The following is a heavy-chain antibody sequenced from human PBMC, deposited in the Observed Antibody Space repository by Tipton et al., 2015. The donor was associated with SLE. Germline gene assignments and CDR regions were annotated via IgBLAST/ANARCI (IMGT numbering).Heavy chain of an antibody. V-gene: IGHV4-30-2*01. Sequence: TLSLTCTVSGGSISSGGHYWSWIRQPPGKGLEWIGYIYHSGSTYYNPSLKSRVTISVDRSKNQFSLKLSSVTAADTAVYYCASSSSSWLDAEYFQHWGQGTLVTVSS. J-gene: IGHJ1*01. D-gene: IGHD6-13*01. CDR3: ASSSSSWLDAEYFQH. CDR2: IYHSGST. CDR1: GGSISSGGHY.